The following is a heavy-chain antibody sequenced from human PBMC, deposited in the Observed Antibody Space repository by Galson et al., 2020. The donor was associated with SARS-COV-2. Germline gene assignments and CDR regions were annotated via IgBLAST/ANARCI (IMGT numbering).Heavy chain of an antibody. CDR1: GGSISSSSYY. V-gene: IGHV4-39*01. CDR3: ARRELCEYNWNYGCYFDY. D-gene: IGHD1-7*01. Sequence: SETLSLTCTVSGGSISSSSYYWGWIRQPPGKGLEWIGSIYYSGSTYYNPSLKSRVTISVDTSKNQFSLKLSSVTAADTAVYYCARRELCEYNWNYGCYFDYWGQGTLVTVSS. CDR2: IYYSGST. J-gene: IGHJ4*02.